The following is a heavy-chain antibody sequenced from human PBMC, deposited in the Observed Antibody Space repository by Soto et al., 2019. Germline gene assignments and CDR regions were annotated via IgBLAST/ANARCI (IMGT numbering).Heavy chain of an antibody. CDR1: GYTFTSYG. Sequence: ASVKVSCKASGYTFTSYGISWVRQAPGQGLEWMGWISAYNGNTNYAQKLQGRVTMTTDTSTSTAYMELRSLRSDDTAVYYCAREDSAGWFGAPWYFDYWGQGTLVTVSS. J-gene: IGHJ4*02. V-gene: IGHV1-18*01. D-gene: IGHD3-10*01. CDR3: AREDSAGWFGAPWYFDY. CDR2: ISAYNGNT.